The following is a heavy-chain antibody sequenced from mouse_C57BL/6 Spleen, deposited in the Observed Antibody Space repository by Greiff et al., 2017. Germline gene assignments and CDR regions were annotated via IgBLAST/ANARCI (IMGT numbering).Heavy chain of an antibody. CDR1: GYTFTDYE. V-gene: IGHV1-15*01. Sequence: VQLVESGAELVRPGASVTLSCKASGYTFTDYEMHWVKQTPVQGLEWIGAIDPESGGTSYNQKFKGQAILTADKSSIPAYMEIRRLTSEDAAVYYCTRDGTWDYWGQGTTLTVSS. J-gene: IGHJ2*01. CDR2: IDPESGGT. D-gene: IGHD4-1*01. CDR3: TRDGTWDY.